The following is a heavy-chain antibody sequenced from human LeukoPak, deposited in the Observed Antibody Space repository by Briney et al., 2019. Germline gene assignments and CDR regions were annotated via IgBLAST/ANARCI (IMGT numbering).Heavy chain of an antibody. CDR1: GYTLTELS. D-gene: IGHD3-22*01. V-gene: IGHV1-24*01. CDR2: FDPEDGET. CDR3: ATSRLEYYYDNSGYSLFDY. J-gene: IGHJ4*02. Sequence: ASVKVSCTVSGYTLTELSMHWVRQAPGKGLEWMGGFDPEDGETIYAQKFQGRVTMTEDTSTDTAYMELSSLRSEDTAVYYCATSRLEYYYDNSGYSLFDYWGQGTLVTVSS.